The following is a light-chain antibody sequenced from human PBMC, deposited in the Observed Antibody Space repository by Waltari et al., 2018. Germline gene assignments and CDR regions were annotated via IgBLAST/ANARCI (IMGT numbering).Light chain of an antibody. J-gene: IGLJ3*02. Sequence: QTVVTQEPSLSVSPGGTVTLHCALSSGSAHSSSLPTWYQQTPGQPPRTLVYKGISRSSGVPDRFSGSILGNTAALTITGAQADDESDYYCSMYMGSGVWVFGGGTKLTVL. V-gene: IGLV8-61*01. CDR2: KGI. CDR1: SGSAHSSSL. CDR3: SMYMGSGVWV.